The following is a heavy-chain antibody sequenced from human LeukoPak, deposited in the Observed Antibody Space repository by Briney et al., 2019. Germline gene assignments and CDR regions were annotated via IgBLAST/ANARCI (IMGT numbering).Heavy chain of an antibody. CDR3: AREQGSPVGATEFGY. D-gene: IGHD1-26*01. CDR2: IYYSGST. CDR1: SGSISSGGYY. V-gene: IGHV4-31*03. Sequence: PSETLSLTCTVSSGSISSGGYYWSWIRQHPGKGLEWIGYIYYSGSTYYNPSLKSRVTISVDTSKNQFSLKLSSVTAADTAVYYCAREQGSPVGATEFGYWGQGTLVTVSS. J-gene: IGHJ4*02.